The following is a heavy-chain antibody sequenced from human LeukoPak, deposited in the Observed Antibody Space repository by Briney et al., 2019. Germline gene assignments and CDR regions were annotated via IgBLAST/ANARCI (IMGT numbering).Heavy chain of an antibody. CDR2: INAGNGNT. V-gene: IGHV1-3*01. CDR3: AREIDRDGYNRFFDY. D-gene: IGHD5-24*01. CDR1: GYTFTTYA. Sequence: VASVKVSCKASGYTFTTYAMHWVRQAPGQRLEWMGWINAGNGNTKYSQKFQGRVTFTRDTSAYTVYMDLTSLRSEDMAIYYCAREIDRDGYNRFFDYWGQGTLVTVSS. J-gene: IGHJ4*02.